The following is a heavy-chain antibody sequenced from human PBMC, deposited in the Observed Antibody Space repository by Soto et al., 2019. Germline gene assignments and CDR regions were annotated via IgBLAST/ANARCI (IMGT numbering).Heavy chain of an antibody. J-gene: IGHJ4*02. V-gene: IGHV1-69*02. Sequence: QVQLVQSGAELKKPGSSMKVSCKTSGGSFNSCSFTWVRQAPGQGLEWVGRIIPVLGLTAYAQKFQGRITISADKSTSTAYMELSGLTSEDTAVYYCVTAKDNTYEFWGQGTLVTVSS. CDR1: GGSFNSCS. CDR2: IIPVLGLT. D-gene: IGHD3-3*01. CDR3: VTAKDNTYEF.